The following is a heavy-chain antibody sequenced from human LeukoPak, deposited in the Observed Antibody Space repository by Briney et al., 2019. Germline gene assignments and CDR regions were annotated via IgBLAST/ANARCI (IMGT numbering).Heavy chain of an antibody. CDR1: GGTFSSYA. CDR3: ARGLAARPFYYYYMDD. J-gene: IGHJ6*03. CDR2: IIPIFGTA. Sequence: ASVKVSCKASGGTFSSYAISWVRQAPGQGLEWMGGIIPIFGTANYAQKFQGRVTITTDESTSTAYMELSSQRSEDTAVYHCARGLAARPFYYYYMDDWGKGTTVTVSS. D-gene: IGHD6-6*01. V-gene: IGHV1-69*05.